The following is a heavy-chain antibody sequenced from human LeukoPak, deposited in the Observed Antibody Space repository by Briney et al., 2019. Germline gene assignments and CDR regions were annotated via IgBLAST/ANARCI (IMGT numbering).Heavy chain of an antibody. V-gene: IGHV1-24*01. CDR3: ATIAGTAGNWFDP. CDR1: GYTLTELS. Sequence: ASVKVSCKVSGYTLTELSMHWVRQAPGKGLEWMGGFDPEGGETIYAQKFQGRVTMTEDTSTDTAYMELSSLRSEDTAVYYCATIAGTAGNWFDPWGQGTLVTVSS. J-gene: IGHJ5*02. D-gene: IGHD6-13*01. CDR2: FDPEGGET.